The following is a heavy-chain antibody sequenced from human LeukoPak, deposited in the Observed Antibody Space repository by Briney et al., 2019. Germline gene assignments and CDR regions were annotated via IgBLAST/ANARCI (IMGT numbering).Heavy chain of an antibody. Sequence: GGSLRLSCAASGFTFSSYGMSWVRQAPGKGLEWVSAISGSGGSTYYADSVKGRFTISRDNSKNTLYLQMNSLRAEDTAVYYCAKDPYYYDSPGTSWGQGTLVTVSS. D-gene: IGHD3-22*01. CDR3: AKDPYYYDSPGTS. J-gene: IGHJ5*02. CDR1: GFTFSSYG. CDR2: ISGSGGST. V-gene: IGHV3-23*01.